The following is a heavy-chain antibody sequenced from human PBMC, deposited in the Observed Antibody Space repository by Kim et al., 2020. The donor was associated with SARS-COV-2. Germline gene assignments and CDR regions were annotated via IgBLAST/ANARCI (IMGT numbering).Heavy chain of an antibody. J-gene: IGHJ6*02. CDR1: GYPFSGFY. Sequence: ASVKVSCKTSGYPFSGFYIHWGRQAPGRGLEWMGWISPNNGATKYAEASQGRVTMTRDTSINTAYMELSRLKSDDTAIYFCARGSDYHGLDVWGQGTTVTVSS. V-gene: IGHV1-2*02. CDR3: ARGSDYHGLDV. CDR2: ISPNNGAT.